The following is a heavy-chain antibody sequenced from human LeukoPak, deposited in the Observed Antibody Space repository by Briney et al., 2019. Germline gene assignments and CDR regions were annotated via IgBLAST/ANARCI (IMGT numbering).Heavy chain of an antibody. CDR1: GFTFNSYA. V-gene: IGHV3-30*09. J-gene: IGHJ4*02. CDR2: ISYDGSKT. CDR3: ARDLGTYSVSGAGGY. D-gene: IGHD6-19*01. Sequence: SGRSLTLSCAASGFTFNSYAIHWVRQAPGKGLDWVAVISYDGSKTYYADSVRGRFVVSRDNSKNTLYLRMNSLRVEDTAVYYCARDLGTYSVSGAGGYWGQGALVTVLS.